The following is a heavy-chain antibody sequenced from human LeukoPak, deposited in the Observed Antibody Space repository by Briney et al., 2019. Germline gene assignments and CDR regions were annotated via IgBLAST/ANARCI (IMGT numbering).Heavy chain of an antibody. J-gene: IGHJ3*02. CDR2: IYHSGST. D-gene: IGHD6-13*01. Sequence: SETLSLTCTVSGASMSTYYWGWIRQPPGKGLEWIGSIYHSGSTYYNPSLRSRVTISVDTSTNQFSLKLSSVTAADTAVYYCAWYGDHDAFDIWGQGTMVTVSS. V-gene: IGHV4-38-2*02. CDR1: GASMSTYY. CDR3: AWYGDHDAFDI.